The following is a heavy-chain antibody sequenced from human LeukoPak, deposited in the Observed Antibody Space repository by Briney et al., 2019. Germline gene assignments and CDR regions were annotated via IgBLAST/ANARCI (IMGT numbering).Heavy chain of an antibody. CDR2: ISGSGGST. D-gene: IGHD6-19*01. CDR1: GFTFSSYA. J-gene: IGHJ4*02. Sequence: GGSLRLSCAASGFTFSSYAMSWARQAPGKGLEWVSAISGSGGSTYYADSVKGRFTISRDNSKNTLYLQRNSLRAEDTAVYYCAKDSYSSGWYAEDYWGQGTLVTVSS. CDR3: AKDSYSSGWYAEDY. V-gene: IGHV3-23*01.